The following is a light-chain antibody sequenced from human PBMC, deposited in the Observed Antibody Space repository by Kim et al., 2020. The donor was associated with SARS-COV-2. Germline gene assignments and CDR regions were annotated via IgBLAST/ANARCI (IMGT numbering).Light chain of an antibody. V-gene: IGLV2-11*01. CDR1: SSDVGDYYY. J-gene: IGLJ3*02. CDR2: DDN. Sequence: GQSGTGSCTGASSDVGDYYYVTWDQQHQGKGHKLVIYDDNKRPSGVPDRLSGSKSGNTASLTISGLQAEDEANYYCCSYAGSYTWVFGGGTQLTVL. CDR3: CSYAGSYTWV.